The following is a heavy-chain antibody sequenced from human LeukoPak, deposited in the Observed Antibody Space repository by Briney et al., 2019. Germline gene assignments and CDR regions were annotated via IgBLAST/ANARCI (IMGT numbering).Heavy chain of an antibody. CDR1: GFTFSSYA. CDR2: MSGSDGTT. Sequence: PGGSLRLSCAASGFTFSSYAMSWVRQAPGKGLEWVSGMSGSDGTTYFADSVKGRFTISRGNSKNTLYLQMYSLRADDTAVYYCARGPLLYFDYWGQGTLVTVSS. CDR3: ARGPLLYFDY. J-gene: IGHJ4*02. V-gene: IGHV3-23*01.